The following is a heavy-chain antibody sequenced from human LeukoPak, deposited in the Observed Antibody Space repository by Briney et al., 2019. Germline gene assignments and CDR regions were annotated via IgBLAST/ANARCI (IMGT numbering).Heavy chain of an antibody. V-gene: IGHV4-39*01. CDR1: GGSISSSSYY. Sequence: SETLSLTCTVSGGSISSSSYYWGWIRQPPGKGLEWIGSIYYSGSTYYNPSLKSRVTISVDTSKNQFSLKLSSVTAADTAVYYCARNSYCSSTSCYLGYYYMDVWGKGTTVTVSS. CDR2: IYYSGST. D-gene: IGHD2-2*01. CDR3: ARNSYCSSTSCYLGYYYMDV. J-gene: IGHJ6*03.